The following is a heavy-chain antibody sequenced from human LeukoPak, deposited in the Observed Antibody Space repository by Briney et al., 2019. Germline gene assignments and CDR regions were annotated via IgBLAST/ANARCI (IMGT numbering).Heavy chain of an antibody. Sequence: GASVKVSCKASGYTFTSYYMHWVRQAPGQGLEWMGLINPTGGSTGYAQKFQGRVTMTRNTSISTAYMELSSLRSEDTAVYYCARGGSIYYDSSGYFPMGYWGQGTLVTVSS. J-gene: IGHJ4*02. D-gene: IGHD3-22*01. CDR2: INPTGGST. CDR1: GYTFTSYY. CDR3: ARGGSIYYDSSGYFPMGY. V-gene: IGHV1-46*01.